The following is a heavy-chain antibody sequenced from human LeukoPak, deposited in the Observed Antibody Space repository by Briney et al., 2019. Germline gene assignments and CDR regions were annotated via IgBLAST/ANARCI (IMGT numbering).Heavy chain of an antibody. CDR1: GFTFDDYA. V-gene: IGHV3-43D*03. Sequence: LTGGSLRLSCAASGFTFDDYAMHWVRQAPGKGLEWVSLISWDGGSTYYADSVKGRFTISRDNSKNSLYLQMNSLRAEDTALYYCAKDPVRYFDWRPDHYYYGMDVWGQGTTVTVSS. CDR3: AKDPVRYFDWRPDHYYYGMDV. D-gene: IGHD3-9*01. J-gene: IGHJ6*02. CDR2: ISWDGGST.